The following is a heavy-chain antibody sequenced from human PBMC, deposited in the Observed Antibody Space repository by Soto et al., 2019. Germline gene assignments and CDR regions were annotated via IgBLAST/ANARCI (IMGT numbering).Heavy chain of an antibody. CDR3: ARDWGGLGY. CDR1: GFTFSSYG. J-gene: IGHJ4*02. CDR2: ISYDGSNK. Sequence: PGGSLRLSCAASGFTFSSYGMHWVRQAPGKGLGWVAVISYDGSNKYYVDSVKGRFTISRDNLKNSLYLEMNSLRVEDTAVYYCARDWGGLGYWGQGTLVTVSS. D-gene: IGHD3-10*01. V-gene: IGHV3-30*03.